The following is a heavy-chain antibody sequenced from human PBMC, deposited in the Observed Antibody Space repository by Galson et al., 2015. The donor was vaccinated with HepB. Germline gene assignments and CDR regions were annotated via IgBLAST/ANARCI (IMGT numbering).Heavy chain of an antibody. CDR1: GYTFNIYG. V-gene: IGHV1-18*01. J-gene: IGHJ4*02. CDR2: INVYNGKT. Sequence: SVKVSCKASGYTFNIYGITWVRQAPGQGLEWLGWINVYNGKTDYAQKFQGRLTMTTETSTTTAYIDLRNLRSDDTAVYYCARGGMASIGGSSFDYWGQGTLVIVSS. CDR3: ARGGMASIGGSSFDY. D-gene: IGHD5-24*01.